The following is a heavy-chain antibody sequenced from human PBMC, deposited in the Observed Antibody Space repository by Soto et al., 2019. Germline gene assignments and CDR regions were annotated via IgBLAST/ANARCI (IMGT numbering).Heavy chain of an antibody. Sequence: EVHLLESGGGLVQPGGSLRLSCAASGFIFSRYAMTWVRQVPGKGLEWVSVISASGDAADYADSVQGRFTISRDNSKNILFLQMNSLRGDDTALYYCAKGPEDCIGARCYSGLVYWGQGTLVTVS. V-gene: IGHV3-23*01. J-gene: IGHJ4*02. CDR3: AKGPEDCIGARCYSGLVY. CDR1: GFIFSRYA. CDR2: ISASGDAA. D-gene: IGHD2-15*01.